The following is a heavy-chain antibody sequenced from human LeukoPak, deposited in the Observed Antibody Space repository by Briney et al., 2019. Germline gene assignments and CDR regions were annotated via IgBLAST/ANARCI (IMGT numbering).Heavy chain of an antibody. CDR3: ARLRDLYSGSYYPFDY. D-gene: IGHD1-26*01. Sequence: GESLKISCKGSGYSFTNYWIGWVRQMPGKGLKWMGIIYPVDSDARYSPSFQGQVTISADKPISTSYLQWISLKASDTAMYYCARLRDLYSGSYYPFDYWGQGTQVTDSS. J-gene: IGHJ4*02. CDR1: GYSFTNYW. V-gene: IGHV5-51*01. CDR2: IYPVDSDA.